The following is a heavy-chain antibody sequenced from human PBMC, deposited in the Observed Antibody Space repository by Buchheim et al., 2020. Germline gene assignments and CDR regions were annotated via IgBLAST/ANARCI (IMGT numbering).Heavy chain of an antibody. CDR2: IASNTVTT. D-gene: IGHD1-14*01. V-gene: IGHV3-48*04. CDR3: ARSTPEIPVVSAFDY. J-gene: IGHJ4*02. Sequence: EVQLVESGGGLVQPGGSLRLSCAASGFSFNNFGMNWVRQAPGKGLEWVAYIASNTVTTYYADSVKGRFIISRDNAKNYVYLQMNSLRAEDTAVYYCARSTPEIPVVSAFDYWGQGTL. CDR1: GFSFNNFG.